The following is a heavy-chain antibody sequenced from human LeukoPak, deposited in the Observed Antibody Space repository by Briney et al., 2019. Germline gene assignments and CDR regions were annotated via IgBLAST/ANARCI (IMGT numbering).Heavy chain of an antibody. D-gene: IGHD2-2*01. CDR1: GVTFSSYA. CDR2: ISGSGGNT. J-gene: IGHJ4*02. CDR3: AREDDLLGVPRRPFDY. V-gene: IGHV3-23*01. Sequence: GGSLRLSCAASGVTFSSYAMSWVRQAPGKGLEWVSSISGSGGNTFYADSVKGRFTISRDNAKNTLYLQMNSLRAEDTAVYYCAREDDLLGVPRRPFDYWGQGTLVTVSS.